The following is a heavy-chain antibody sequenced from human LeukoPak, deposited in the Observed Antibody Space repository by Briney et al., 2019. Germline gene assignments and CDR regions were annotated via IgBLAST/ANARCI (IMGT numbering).Heavy chain of an antibody. V-gene: IGHV3-23*01. J-gene: IGHJ5*02. CDR1: GFTFSSYA. D-gene: IGHD3-10*01. Sequence: GGSLRLSCAASGFTFSSYAMSWVRQAPGKGLEWASAISGSGGSTYYADSVKGRFTISRDNSKNTLYLQMNSLRAEDTAVYYCARVWFGEEWFDPWGQGTLVTVSS. CDR2: ISGSGGST. CDR3: ARVWFGEEWFDP.